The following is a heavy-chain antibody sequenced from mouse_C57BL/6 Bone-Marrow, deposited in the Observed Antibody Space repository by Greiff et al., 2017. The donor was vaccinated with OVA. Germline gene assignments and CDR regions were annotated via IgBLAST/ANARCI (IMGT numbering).Heavy chain of an antibody. CDR1: GFTFSSYA. CDR3: TRGGGVFGY. CDR2: ISSGGDYI. D-gene: IGHD1-1*02. J-gene: IGHJ3*01. Sequence: EVHLVESGEGLVKPGGSLKLSCAASGFTFSSYAMSWVRQTPEKRLEWVAYISSGGDYIYYADTVKGRFTISRDTARNTLYLQISRLKVEETAKYYRTRGGGVFGYRGQGTLVTVSA. V-gene: IGHV5-9-1*02.